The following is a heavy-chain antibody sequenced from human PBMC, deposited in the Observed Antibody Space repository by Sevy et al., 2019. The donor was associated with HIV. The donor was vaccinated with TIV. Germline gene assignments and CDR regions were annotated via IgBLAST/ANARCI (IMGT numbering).Heavy chain of an antibody. CDR2: IKQDGSGK. CDR3: ARDRLIAAAGTHPFVYYYYYGMDV. J-gene: IGHJ6*02. Sequence: GGSLRLSCAASGFTFSSYWMSWVRQAPGKGLEWVANIKQDGSGKYYEDSVKGRFTISRDNAKNSLYLQMNSLRAEDTAVYYCARDRLIAAAGTHPFVYYYYYGMDVWGQGTTVTVSS. V-gene: IGHV3-7*03. D-gene: IGHD6-13*01. CDR1: GFTFSSYW.